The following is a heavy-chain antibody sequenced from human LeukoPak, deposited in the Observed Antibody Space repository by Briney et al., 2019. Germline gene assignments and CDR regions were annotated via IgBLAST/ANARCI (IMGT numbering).Heavy chain of an antibody. CDR1: GGTFSSYA. CDR3: ARCHYYDSSGYLRLYYFDY. CDR2: IIPIFGTA. Sequence: SVKVSCKASGGTFSSYAISWVRQAPGQGLEWMGGIIPIFGTANYAQKFQGRVTITADESTSTAYMELSSLRSEDTAVYYSARCHYYDSSGYLRLYYFDYWGQGTLVTVSS. V-gene: IGHV1-69*13. J-gene: IGHJ4*02. D-gene: IGHD3-22*01.